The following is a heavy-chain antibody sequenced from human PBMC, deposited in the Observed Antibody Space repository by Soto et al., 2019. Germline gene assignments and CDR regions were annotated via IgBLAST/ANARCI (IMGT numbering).Heavy chain of an antibody. CDR2: IIPIFGKA. J-gene: IGHJ5*02. CDR3: ATSEFDDFWSGYSSYWFDP. Sequence: SVKVSCKASGGTFSSYAISWVRQAPGQGLEWMGGIIPIFGKANYAQKFQGRVTITADASTSTAYMELSSLRSEDTAVYYCATSEFDDFWSGYSSYWFDPWGQGTLVTVSS. D-gene: IGHD3-3*01. CDR1: GGTFSSYA. V-gene: IGHV1-69*13.